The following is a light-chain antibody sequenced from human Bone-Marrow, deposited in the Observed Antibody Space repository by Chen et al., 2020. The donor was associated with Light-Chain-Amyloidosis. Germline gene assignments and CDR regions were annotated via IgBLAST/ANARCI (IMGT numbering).Light chain of an antibody. CDR3: QQYYSSHWT. CDR1: QNVLYSSNNKNY. J-gene: IGKJ1*01. V-gene: IGKV4-1*01. CDR2: WTS. Sequence: DIVMTQSPDSLAVSLGERATINCKSSQNVLYSSNNKNYLAWYQQRPGQPPKLLIYWTSTREFGVPDRFRGSGSGTDFTLTISSLQAEDVAVYYCQQYYSSHWTFGQGTRVEIK.